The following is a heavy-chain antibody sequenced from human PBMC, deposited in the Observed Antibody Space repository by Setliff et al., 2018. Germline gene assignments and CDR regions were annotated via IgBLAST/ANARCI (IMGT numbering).Heavy chain of an antibody. D-gene: IGHD3-3*01. CDR2: IIPIFNTP. Sequence: SVKVSCKASESTFKTYAINWVRQAPRQGLEWMGGIIPIFNTPNFAQNFQGRVTMTTDTSTSTGYMELRSLRYDDTAVYYCARAPRLEWILPTFDYWGQGTPVTVSS. CDR3: ARAPRLEWILPTFDY. CDR1: ESTFKTYA. V-gene: IGHV1-69*05. J-gene: IGHJ4*02.